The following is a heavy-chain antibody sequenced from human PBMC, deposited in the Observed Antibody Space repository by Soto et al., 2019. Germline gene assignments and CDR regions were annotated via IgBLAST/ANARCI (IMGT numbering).Heavy chain of an antibody. Sequence: ASVKVSCKASGYTFTRSGISWVRQAPGQGPEWMGWISSYNGDTNYAQTFQGRVTMTTDTSTSTAYMELRSLRSDDTAVYYCAIIQRGYGYGSLDYWGQGTLVTVSS. J-gene: IGHJ4*02. D-gene: IGHD5-18*01. CDR2: ISSYNGDT. V-gene: IGHV1-18*01. CDR3: AIIQRGYGYGSLDY. CDR1: GYTFTRSG.